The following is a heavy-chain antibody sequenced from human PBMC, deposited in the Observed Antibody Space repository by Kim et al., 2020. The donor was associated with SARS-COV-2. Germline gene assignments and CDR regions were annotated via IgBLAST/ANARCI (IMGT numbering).Heavy chain of an antibody. CDR3: ARDYDSSGYYLDF. CDR2: IYYSGTT. V-gene: IGHV4-31*03. J-gene: IGHJ4*02. D-gene: IGHD3-22*01. CDR1: GDSISSGNYY. Sequence: SETLSLTCNVSGDSISSGNYYWSWIRQHPGKGLEWIGYIYYSGTTYYNPSLKSRVSISVDTSKNQFSLKLTSVTAADTAVYYCARDYDSSGYYLDFWGQGTLITFSS.